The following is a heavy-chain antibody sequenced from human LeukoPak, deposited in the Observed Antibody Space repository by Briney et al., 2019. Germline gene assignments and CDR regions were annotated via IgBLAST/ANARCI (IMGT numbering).Heavy chain of an antibody. V-gene: IGHV3-7*01. J-gene: IGHJ4*02. Sequence: GGSLRLSCAASGFTFSSYWMSWVRQAPGGGLEWVADIKQDGSEKYYVDSVKGRFTISRDNAKNSLHLQTNSLRVEDTAVYYCARDRKFDYWGQGTLVTVSS. CDR3: ARDRKFDY. CDR2: IKQDGSEK. CDR1: GFTFSSYW.